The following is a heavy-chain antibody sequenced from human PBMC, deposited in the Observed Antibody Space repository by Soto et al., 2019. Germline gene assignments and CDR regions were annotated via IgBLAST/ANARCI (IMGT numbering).Heavy chain of an antibody. CDR1: GFSLSTSGMC. J-gene: IGHJ6*02. Sequence: SGPTLVNPTQTLTLTCTCSGFSLSTSGMCVSWIRQPPGKALEWLALIDWDDDKYYSTSLKTRFTIYKDTSKNQVALTMTNMDPVDTATYYCARILTGRGYSYYYGMDVWGQGTTVTVSS. CDR2: IDWDDDK. CDR3: ARILTGRGYSYYYGMDV. V-gene: IGHV2-70*01. D-gene: IGHD3-10*01.